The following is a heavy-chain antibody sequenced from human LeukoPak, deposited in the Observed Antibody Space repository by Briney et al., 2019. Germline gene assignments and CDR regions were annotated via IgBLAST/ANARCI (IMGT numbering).Heavy chain of an antibody. CDR2: IYYSKNT. CDR1: GGSINSDF. D-gene: IGHD5-18*01. V-gene: IGHV4-59*05. J-gene: IGHJ4*02. CDR3: VSPRGFSYGYFDY. Sequence: SETLSLTCTVSGGSINSDFWSWVRQPPGKGLEWIGSIYYSKNTYYNPSLKSRVTISADTSKNQFSLTLGSVSATDTAVYYCVSPRGFSYGYFDYWGQGTLVTVSP.